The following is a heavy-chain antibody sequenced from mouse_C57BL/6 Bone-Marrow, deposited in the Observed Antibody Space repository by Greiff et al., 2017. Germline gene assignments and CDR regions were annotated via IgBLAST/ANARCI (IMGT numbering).Heavy chain of an antibody. J-gene: IGHJ4*01. Sequence: VKLVESDAELVKPGASVKISCKVSGYTFTDHTIHWMKQRPEQGLEWIGYIYPRDGSTKYNEKFKGKATLTADKSSSTAYMQLNSLTSEDSAVYFCARGGIYYDYYYAMDYWGQGTSVTVSS. CDR2: IYPRDGST. CDR1: GYTFTDHT. D-gene: IGHD2-4*01. V-gene: IGHV1-78*01. CDR3: ARGGIYYDYYYAMDY.